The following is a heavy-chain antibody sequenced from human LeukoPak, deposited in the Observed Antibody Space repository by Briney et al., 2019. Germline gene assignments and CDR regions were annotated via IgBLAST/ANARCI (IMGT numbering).Heavy chain of an antibody. J-gene: IGHJ3*02. CDR3: ARGWGQWGLAWGFDI. Sequence: ASVKVSCKASGYTFTSYEINWVRQATGQGLEWMGWMNPNSGDTGYAQKFQGRVTMTRDTSISTAYMELSSLRSEDTAVYYCARGWGQWGLAWGFDIWGQGTMVTVSS. V-gene: IGHV1-8*01. CDR1: GYTFTSYE. CDR2: MNPNSGDT. D-gene: IGHD1-26*01.